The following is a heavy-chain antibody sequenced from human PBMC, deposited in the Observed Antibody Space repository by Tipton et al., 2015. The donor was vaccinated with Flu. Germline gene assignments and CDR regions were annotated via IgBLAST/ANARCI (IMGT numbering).Heavy chain of an antibody. Sequence: LRLSCAVYGGSFSGYYWSWIRQPPGKGLGWIGEINHSGSTNYNPSLKSRVTISVDTSKNQFSPKLSSVTAADTAVYYCACRGSCYHWGQGTLVTVSS. J-gene: IGHJ4*02. D-gene: IGHD1-26*01. CDR1: GGSFSGYY. V-gene: IGHV4-34*01. CDR3: ACRGSCYH. CDR2: INHSGST.